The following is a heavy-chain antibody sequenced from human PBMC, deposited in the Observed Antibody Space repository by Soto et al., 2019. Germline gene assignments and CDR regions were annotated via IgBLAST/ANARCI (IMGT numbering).Heavy chain of an antibody. D-gene: IGHD2-15*01. Sequence: GASVKVSCKASGYTFTSYDINWVRQATGQGLEWMGWMNPNSGNTGYAQKIQGRVTMTRNTSISTAYMELSSLRSEDTAVYYCARGLGDIVVVVAAERQDFDYWGQGTLVTVSS. CDR2: MNPNSGNT. J-gene: IGHJ4*02. V-gene: IGHV1-8*01. CDR1: GYTFTSYD. CDR3: ARGLGDIVVVVAAERQDFDY.